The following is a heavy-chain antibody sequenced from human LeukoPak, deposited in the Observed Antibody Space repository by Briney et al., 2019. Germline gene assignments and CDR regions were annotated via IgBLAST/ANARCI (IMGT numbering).Heavy chain of an antibody. CDR1: GFTFGICA. CDR3: ARVMMGATVTTFHYYCMDV. Sequence: GGSLRLSCTASGFTFGICAMTWVRQAPGKGLERVASITSSSSHIYYADSVKGRFTISRDNAKNALYLQMNSLRAEDTAIYYCARVMMGATVTTFHYYCMDVWGVGTTVTVSS. CDR2: ITSSSSHI. V-gene: IGHV3-21*01. J-gene: IGHJ6*03. D-gene: IGHD4-11*01.